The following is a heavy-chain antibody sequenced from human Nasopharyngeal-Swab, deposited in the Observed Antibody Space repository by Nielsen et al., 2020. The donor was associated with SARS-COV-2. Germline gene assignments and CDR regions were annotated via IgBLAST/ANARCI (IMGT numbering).Heavy chain of an antibody. CDR3: ASVPSSSWYFDY. CDR1: GFTFSSYS. V-gene: IGHV3-21*01. CDR2: ISSSRSYI. Sequence: GESLKISCAASGFTFSSYSMNWVRQAPGKGLEWVSSISSSRSYIYYADSVKGRFTISRDNAKNSLYLQMNSLRAEDTAVYYCASVPSSSWYFDYWGQGTLVTVSS. J-gene: IGHJ4*02. D-gene: IGHD6-13*01.